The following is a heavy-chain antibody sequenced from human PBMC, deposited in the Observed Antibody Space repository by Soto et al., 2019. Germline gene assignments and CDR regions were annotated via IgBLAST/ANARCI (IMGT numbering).Heavy chain of an antibody. V-gene: IGHV3-23*01. CDR2: ISGSGGST. Sequence: PGGSLRLSCAASGFTFSSYAMSWVRQAPGKGLEWVSAISGSGGSTYYADSVKGRFTISRDNSKNTLYLQMNSLRAEDTAVFYFAKEPREYSSSWSPGGWFDPWGQGTLVTVSS. CDR3: AKEPREYSSSWSPGGWFDP. CDR1: GFTFSSYA. D-gene: IGHD6-13*01. J-gene: IGHJ5*02.